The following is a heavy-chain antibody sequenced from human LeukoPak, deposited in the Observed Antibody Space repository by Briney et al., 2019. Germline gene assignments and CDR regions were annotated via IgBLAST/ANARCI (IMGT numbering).Heavy chain of an antibody. J-gene: IGHJ4*02. D-gene: IGHD6-19*01. Sequence: ASVKVSCKASGYTFTGYYMHWVRQAPGRGPEWMGWINPNSGATTYGPKFQGRVTMTRDTSISTAYMELSSLISDDTAVYYCAAYSSGWYSHYWGQGTLVTVSS. CDR3: AAYSSGWYSHY. CDR1: GYTFTGYY. V-gene: IGHV1-2*02. CDR2: INPNSGAT.